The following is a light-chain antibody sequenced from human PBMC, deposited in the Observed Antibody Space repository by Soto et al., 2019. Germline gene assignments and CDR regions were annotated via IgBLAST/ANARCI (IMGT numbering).Light chain of an antibody. CDR3: QSYDSSLSGYVV. J-gene: IGLJ2*01. CDR2: GNS. CDR1: SSNIGAGYD. V-gene: IGLV1-40*01. Sequence: QSVLTQPPSVSGAPGQRGTISCTGSSSNIGAGYDVHWYQQLPGTAPKLLIYGNSNRPSVVPDRFSGSKSGTSASLASTGLQAEDEADYYCQSYDSSLSGYVVFGGGTKLTLL.